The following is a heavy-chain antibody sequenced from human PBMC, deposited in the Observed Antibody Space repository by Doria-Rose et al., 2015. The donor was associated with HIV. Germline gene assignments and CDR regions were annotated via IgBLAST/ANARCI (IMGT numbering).Heavy chain of an antibody. V-gene: IGHV3-9*01. CDR2: ISCDSGAK. J-gene: IGHJ6*03. D-gene: IGHD3-3*01. CDR1: GFSFKSYA. CDR3: AKAPIIGPKYYFYMDV. Sequence: VQLVQSGGGLVQPGRSLRLSCVGSGFSFKSYAMHWVRLAPGKGLEWVAGISCDSGAKGNADSVEGRFTISRDNAKKSVYLEMRSLRPEDTAFYYCAKAPIIGPKYYFYMDVWGKGTSVTVSS.